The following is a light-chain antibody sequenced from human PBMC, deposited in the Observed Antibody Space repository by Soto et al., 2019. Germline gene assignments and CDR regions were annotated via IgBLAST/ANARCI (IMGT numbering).Light chain of an antibody. CDR1: SNDVGGYNY. V-gene: IGLV2-14*01. CDR3: SSFTSRTTVL. CDR2: EVS. Sequence: QSALTQPASVSGSPGQSITISCTGTSNDVGGYNYVSWNQQHPGKAPKLMMYEVSNRPSGVSDRFSGSKSGNTASLIISGLLAEDEADYYCSSFTSRTTVLFGGGTKLTVL. J-gene: IGLJ2*01.